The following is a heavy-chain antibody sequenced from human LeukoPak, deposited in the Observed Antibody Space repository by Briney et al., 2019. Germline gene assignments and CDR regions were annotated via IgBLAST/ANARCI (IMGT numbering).Heavy chain of an antibody. CDR3: ARQGPSQAFDY. CDR2: IYPDDSDI. Sequence: GESLKISCKGFGYTFTSYWIGWVRQMPGKGLEWMGIIYPDDSDITYSPSFQGQVTFSADKSISTAYLQWGSLKASDTAMYYCARQGPSQAFDYWGQGTLVTVSS. D-gene: IGHD2-2*01. J-gene: IGHJ4*02. V-gene: IGHV5-51*01. CDR1: GYTFTSYW.